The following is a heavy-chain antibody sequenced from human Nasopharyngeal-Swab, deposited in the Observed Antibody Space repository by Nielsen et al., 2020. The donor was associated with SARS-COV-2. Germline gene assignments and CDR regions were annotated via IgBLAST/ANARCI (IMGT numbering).Heavy chain of an antibody. CDR2: IYWDDDK. CDR3: ARRECRTSRCLHFDY. J-gene: IGHJ4*02. CDR1: GFSLDTGGMG. D-gene: IGHD3-3*01. Sequence: SGPTLVKPTQTLTLTCSFPGFSLDTGGMGVGWIRQPPGKALEWLGLIYWDDDKRYSPSLKNRLNITKDTSRSQVVLTLTNLDPMDTATYFCARRECRTSRCLHFDYWGQGTLVIVSS. V-gene: IGHV2-5*02.